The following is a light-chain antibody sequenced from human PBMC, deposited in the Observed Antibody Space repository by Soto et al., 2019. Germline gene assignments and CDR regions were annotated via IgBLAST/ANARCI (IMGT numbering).Light chain of an antibody. CDR1: QGISND. J-gene: IGKJ3*01. V-gene: IGKV1-6*01. CDR2: AAT. CDR3: LQAHNYTWT. Sequence: IQRTQSPSSLSASVGDRVTITCRASQGISNDLGWYQKKPGKDPKILIYAATSLQSGVPSRFSRIVSGTDFNLTLSRLHTEDCATYEGLQAHNYTWTFCPGTKGDIK.